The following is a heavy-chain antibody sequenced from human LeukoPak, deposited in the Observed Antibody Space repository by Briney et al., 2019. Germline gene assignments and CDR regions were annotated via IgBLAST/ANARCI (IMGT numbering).Heavy chain of an antibody. CDR2: IIPIFGTA. J-gene: IGHJ4*02. D-gene: IGHD2-2*01. Sequence: ASVKVSCKASGGTFSSYAISWVRQAPGQGLEWMGGIIPIFGTANYAQKFQGRVTITADESTSTAYMELSSLRSDDTAVYYCARDKVVPAAPERRPLFDYWGQGTLVTVSS. CDR3: ARDKVVPAAPERRPLFDY. CDR1: GGTFSSYA. V-gene: IGHV1-69*01.